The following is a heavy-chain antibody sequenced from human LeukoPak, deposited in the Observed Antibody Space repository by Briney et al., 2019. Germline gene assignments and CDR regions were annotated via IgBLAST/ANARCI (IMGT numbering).Heavy chain of an antibody. CDR1: GYSISSGYY. V-gene: IGHV4-38-2*02. CDR2: IYHSGST. J-gene: IGHJ4*02. CDR3: ARVVYGDYYFDY. D-gene: IGHD2-21*02. Sequence: SETLSLTCTVSGYSISSGYYWGWIRQPPGQGLEWIGSIYHSGSTYYNPSLKSRVTISVDTSKNQFSLKLSSVTAADTAVYYCARVVYGDYYFDYWGQGTLVTVSS.